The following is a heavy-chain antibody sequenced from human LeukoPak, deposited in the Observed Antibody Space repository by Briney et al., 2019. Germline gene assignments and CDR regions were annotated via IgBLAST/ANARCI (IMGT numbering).Heavy chain of an antibody. CDR2: ISSSSSTI. CDR1: GFTVSSYS. V-gene: IGHV3-48*04. CDR3: ARVLGYSSSWPFDY. Sequence: GRSLRLSCAASGFTVSSYSMNWVRQAPGKGLEWVSYISSSSSTIYYADSVKGRFTISRDNAKNSLYLQMNSLRAEDTAVYYCARVLGYSSSWPFDYWGQGTLVTVSS. J-gene: IGHJ4*02. D-gene: IGHD6-13*01.